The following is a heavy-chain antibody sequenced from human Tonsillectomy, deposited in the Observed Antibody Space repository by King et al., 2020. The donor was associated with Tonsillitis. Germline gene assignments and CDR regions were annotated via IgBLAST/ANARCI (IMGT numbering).Heavy chain of an antibody. D-gene: IGHD3-10*01. V-gene: IGHV1-69*09. Sequence: VQLVESGAEVKKPGSSVKVSCKASGGTFSSYAISWVRQAPGQGLEWMGRIIPILGIANYAQKFQGRVTITADKSTSTAYMELSSLRSEDTAVYYCARSSGFGDRYEAFDIWGQGTMVTVSS. CDR1: GGTFSSYA. CDR3: ARSSGFGDRYEAFDI. J-gene: IGHJ3*02. CDR2: IIPILGIA.